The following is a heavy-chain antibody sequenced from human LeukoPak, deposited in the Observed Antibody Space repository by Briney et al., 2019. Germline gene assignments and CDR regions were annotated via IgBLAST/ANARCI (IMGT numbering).Heavy chain of an antibody. V-gene: IGHV3-23*01. CDR3: AKDIDSGSDWSQWGMGY. D-gene: IGHD6-19*01. Sequence: PGGSLRLSCAASGFTFSSYGMSWVRQAPGKGLEWVSAISGSGGSTYYADSVKGRFTISRDNSKNTLYLQMNSLRAEDTAVYYCAKDIDSGSDWSQWGMGYWGQGTLVIVSS. CDR1: GFTFSSYG. J-gene: IGHJ4*02. CDR2: ISGSGGST.